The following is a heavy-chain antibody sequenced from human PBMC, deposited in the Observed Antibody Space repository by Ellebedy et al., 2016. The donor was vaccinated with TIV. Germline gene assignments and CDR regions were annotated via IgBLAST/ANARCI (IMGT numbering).Heavy chain of an antibody. CDR3: AAYCSSTSCHGVVDHYYYYYGMDV. CDR2: FDPEDGET. CDR1: GYTLTELS. J-gene: IGHJ6*02. Sequence: ASVKVSCKVSGYTLTELSMHWVRQAPGKGLEWMGGFDPEDGETIYAQKFQGRVTMTEDTSTDTAYMELSSLRSEDTAVYYCAAYCSSTSCHGVVDHYYYYYGMDVWGQGTTVTVSS. D-gene: IGHD2-2*01. V-gene: IGHV1-24*01.